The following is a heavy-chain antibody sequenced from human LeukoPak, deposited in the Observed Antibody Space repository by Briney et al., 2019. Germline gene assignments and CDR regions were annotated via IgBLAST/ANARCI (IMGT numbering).Heavy chain of an antibody. CDR3: ARGSGSYPPLSSLDY. V-gene: IGHV1-46*01. CDR1: GYTFTSYY. Sequence: ASVKVSCKASGYTFTSYYMHWVRQAPGQGLEWMGIISPSGGSTSYAQKFQGRVTMTRDTSTSTVYMELSSLRSEDTAVYYCARGSGSYPPLSSLDYWGQGTLVTVSS. CDR2: ISPSGGST. J-gene: IGHJ4*02. D-gene: IGHD1-26*01.